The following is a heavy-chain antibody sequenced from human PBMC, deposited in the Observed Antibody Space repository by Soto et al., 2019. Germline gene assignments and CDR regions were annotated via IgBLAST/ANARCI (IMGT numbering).Heavy chain of an antibody. D-gene: IGHD3-3*01. CDR2: IYYSGST. CDR3: ARALWSAINWFDP. V-gene: IGHV4-31*03. J-gene: IGHJ5*02. Sequence: SETLSLTCTVSGGSISSGGYYWSWIRQHPGKGLEWIGYIYYSGSTYYNPSLKSRVTISVDTSKNQFSLKLSSVTAADTAVYYCARALWSAINWFDPWGQGTLVTVSS. CDR1: GGSISSGGYY.